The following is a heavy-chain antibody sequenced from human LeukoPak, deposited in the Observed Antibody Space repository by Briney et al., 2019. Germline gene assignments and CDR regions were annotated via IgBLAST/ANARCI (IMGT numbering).Heavy chain of an antibody. Sequence: SETLSLTCTVSGYSISSGYYWGWIRQPPGKGLEWIGSIYHSGTTYYNPSLKSRVTISVDTSKNQFSLKLSSLTAADTAVYYCARKLGYWSSYVFDYWGQGTLVTVSS. V-gene: IGHV4-38-2*02. D-gene: IGHD2-15*01. J-gene: IGHJ4*02. CDR2: IYHSGTT. CDR3: ARKLGYWSSYVFDY. CDR1: GYSISSGYY.